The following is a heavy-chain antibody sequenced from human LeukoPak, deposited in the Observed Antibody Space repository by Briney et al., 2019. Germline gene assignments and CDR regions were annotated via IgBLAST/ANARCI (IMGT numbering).Heavy chain of an antibody. CDR2: ISSSSSYI. D-gene: IGHD3-3*01. V-gene: IGHV3-21*01. CDR1: GFTFSSYS. Sequence: PGGSLRLSCAASGFTFSSYSMNWVRQAPGKGLEWVSSISSSSSYIYYADSVKGRFTISRDNAKNSLYLQMNSLRAEDTAVYYCARAGGYYDFWSGGEGIYFDYWGQGTLVTVSS. CDR3: ARAGGYYDFWSGGEGIYFDY. J-gene: IGHJ4*02.